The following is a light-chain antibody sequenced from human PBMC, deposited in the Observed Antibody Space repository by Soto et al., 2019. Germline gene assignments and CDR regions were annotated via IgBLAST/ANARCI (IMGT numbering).Light chain of an antibody. CDR3: QQYGSSPWT. V-gene: IGKV3-20*01. CDR1: QSSSRY. CDR2: GAS. Sequence: IVLTQSPGTLSLSPGERTTLSCRASQSSSRYLAWYQQKPGQGPRLLIYGASSRATGTPDRFSGSGSGTDVTLTINRLEPEDFALYYCQQYGSSPWTFGQGTKVDIK. J-gene: IGKJ1*01.